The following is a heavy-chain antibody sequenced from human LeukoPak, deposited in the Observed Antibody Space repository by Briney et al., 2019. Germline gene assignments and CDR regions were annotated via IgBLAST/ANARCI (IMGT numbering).Heavy chain of an antibody. V-gene: IGHV3-23*01. Sequence: GSLRLSCAASGFTFSSYAMSWVRQAPGKGLEWVSAISGSGGSTYYADSVKGRFTISRDNSKNTLYLQMNSLRAEDTAVYYCAKSLLWFGKFDYWGQGTLVTVSS. CDR2: ISGSGGST. CDR3: AKSLLWFGKFDY. D-gene: IGHD3-10*01. J-gene: IGHJ4*02. CDR1: GFTFSSYA.